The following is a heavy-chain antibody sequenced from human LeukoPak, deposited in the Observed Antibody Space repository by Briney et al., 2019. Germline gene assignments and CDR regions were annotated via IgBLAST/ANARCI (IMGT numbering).Heavy chain of an antibody. V-gene: IGHV4-59*01. Sequence: SETLSLTCNVSGGSISTYYWSWIRQPPGKGLEWIGYIYYSGSTNYNPSLKSRVTISVDTSKNQFSLKLSSVTAADTAVYYCARVFTSHNAGWFDPWGQGTLVTVSS. J-gene: IGHJ5*02. CDR3: ARVFTSHNAGWFDP. D-gene: IGHD2-2*01. CDR2: IYYSGST. CDR1: GGSISTYY.